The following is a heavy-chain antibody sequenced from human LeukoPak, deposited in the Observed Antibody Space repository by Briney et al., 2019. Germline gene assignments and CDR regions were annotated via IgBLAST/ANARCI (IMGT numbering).Heavy chain of an antibody. J-gene: IGHJ4*02. D-gene: IGHD3-16*02. CDR1: GGSLSGYY. CDR2: INHSGST. Sequence: PSETLSLACAVYGGSLSGYYWSWIRQPPGKGLEWIGEINHSGSTNYNPSLKSRVTISVDTSKNQFSLKLSSVTAADTAVYYCARTDGDYVWGSYRYSYFDYWGQGTLVIVSS. CDR3: ARTDGDYVWGSYRYSYFDY. V-gene: IGHV4-34*01.